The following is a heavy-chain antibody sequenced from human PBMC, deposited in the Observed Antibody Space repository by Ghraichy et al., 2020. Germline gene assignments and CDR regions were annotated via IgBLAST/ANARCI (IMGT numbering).Heavy chain of an antibody. Sequence: GGSLRLSCAASGFSVSNYAMSWVRQAPGKRLEWVSIISGSGDYYADSVKGRFTISRDNSKNTLYLQMNSLRVEDAALYYCTKDGLWGNYYRDYWGQGTLVTVSS. CDR3: TKDGLWGNYYRDY. D-gene: IGHD3-10*01. CDR2: ISGSGD. J-gene: IGHJ4*02. V-gene: IGHV3-23*01. CDR1: GFSVSNYA.